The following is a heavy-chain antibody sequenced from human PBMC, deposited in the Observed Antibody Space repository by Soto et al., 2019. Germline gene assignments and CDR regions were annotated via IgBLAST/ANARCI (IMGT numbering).Heavy chain of an antibody. V-gene: IGHV4-59*01. CDR2: IYYSGST. Sequence: LALTCTVSGGSISSYYWSWIRQPPGKGLEWIGYIYYSGSTNYNPSLKSRVTISVDTSKNQFSLKLSSVTAADTAVYYCAREGSSWSNWFDPWGQGTLVTVYS. CDR3: AREGSSWSNWFDP. D-gene: IGHD6-13*01. J-gene: IGHJ5*02. CDR1: GGSISSYY.